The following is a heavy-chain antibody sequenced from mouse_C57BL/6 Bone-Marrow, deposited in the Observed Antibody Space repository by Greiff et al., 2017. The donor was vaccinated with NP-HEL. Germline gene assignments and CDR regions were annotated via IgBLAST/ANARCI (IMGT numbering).Heavy chain of an antibody. CDR1: GYTFTTYP. CDR2: FHPYNDDT. CDR3: ARRSNFDYAMDY. V-gene: IGHV1-47*01. D-gene: IGHD1-1*01. Sequence: QVQLQQSGAELVKPGASVKLSCKASGYTFTTYPIEWMKQSPGQCLEWIGNFHPYNDDTKYIEKFKGKATLTVEKSSSTVYLDLSRLTSDDSAVYYCARRSNFDYAMDYWGQGTSVTVSS. J-gene: IGHJ4*01.